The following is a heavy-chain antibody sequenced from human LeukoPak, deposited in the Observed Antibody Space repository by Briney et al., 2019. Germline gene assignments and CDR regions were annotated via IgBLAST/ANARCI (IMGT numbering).Heavy chain of an antibody. V-gene: IGHV1-18*04. CDR3: ARFNRRSNEYGILTGFPFDP. Sequence: ASVKVSCKASGYTFTSYGISWVRQAPGQGLEWMGWISAYNGNTNYAQKLQGRVTMTTDTSTSTAYMELRSLRSDDTAVYYCARFNRRSNEYGILTGFPFDPWGQGTLVTVSS. D-gene: IGHD3-9*01. J-gene: IGHJ5*02. CDR1: GYTFTSYG. CDR2: ISAYNGNT.